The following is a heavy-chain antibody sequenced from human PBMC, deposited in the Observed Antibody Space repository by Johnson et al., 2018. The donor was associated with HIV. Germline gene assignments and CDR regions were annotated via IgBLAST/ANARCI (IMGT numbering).Heavy chain of an antibody. CDR3: ARDPSNSRGWLGDAFDI. V-gene: IGHV3-30*03. J-gene: IGHJ3*02. CDR2: ISDDGSNK. Sequence: QEKLVESGGDVVQPGGSLRLSCAASGFTFSSSWMHWVCQAPEKGLEWVAVISDDGSNKYYADSVEDRFTISRDNSKNTLYLQINTLRAEDTAVYYCARDPSNSRGWLGDAFDIWGQGTMVTVSS. D-gene: IGHD2/OR15-2a*01. CDR1: GFTFSSSW.